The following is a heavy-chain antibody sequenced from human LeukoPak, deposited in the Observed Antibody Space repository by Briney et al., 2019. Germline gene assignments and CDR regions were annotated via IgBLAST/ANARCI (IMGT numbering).Heavy chain of an antibody. J-gene: IGHJ4*02. CDR1: GYTFTSYY. CDR2: INPSGGST. D-gene: IGHD3-10*01. V-gene: IGHV1-46*01. CDR3: ARAYGSGSSYHPDY. Sequence: GASVKVSCKASGYTFTSYYMHWVRQAPGQGLERMGIINPSGGSTSYAQKFQGRVTMTRDTSTSTVYMELGSLRSDDTAIYYCARAYGSGSSYHPDYWGQGTLVTVSS.